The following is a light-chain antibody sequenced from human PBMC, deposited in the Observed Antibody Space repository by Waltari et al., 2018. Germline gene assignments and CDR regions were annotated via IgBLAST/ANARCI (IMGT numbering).Light chain of an antibody. V-gene: IGLV1-44*01. CDR1: RSNIGANT. J-gene: IGLJ2*01. CDR2: SDN. CDR3: ATWDANVNAQVV. Sequence: QSALTQPPSVSGTPGQTVTISCSGTRSNIGANTVNWYQQVPGTAPKLLIFSDNHRSSGIPDRFSGSKSGTSAALAIRGLQSDDEADYFCATWDANVNAQVVFGGGTTVTV.